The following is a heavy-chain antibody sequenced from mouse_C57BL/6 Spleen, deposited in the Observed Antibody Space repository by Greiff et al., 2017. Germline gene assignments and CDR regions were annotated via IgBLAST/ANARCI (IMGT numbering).Heavy chain of an antibody. J-gene: IGHJ2*01. V-gene: IGHV14-4*01. Sequence: EVKLQESGAELVRPGASVKLSCTASGFNIKDDYMHWVKQRPEQGLEWIGWIDPENGDTEYASKFQGKATITADTSSNTAYLQLSSLTSEDTAVYYCTTNPFGYWGQGTTLTVSS. CDR2: IDPENGDT. CDR1: GFNIKDDY. CDR3: TTNPFGY.